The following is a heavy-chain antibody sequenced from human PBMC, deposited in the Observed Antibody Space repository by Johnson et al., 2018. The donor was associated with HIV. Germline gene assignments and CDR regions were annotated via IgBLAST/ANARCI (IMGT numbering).Heavy chain of an antibody. V-gene: IGHV3-74*02. Sequence: VQLVESGGGLVQPGGSLRLSCVASGFTLSSYWIHWVRRAPGKGLVWVSRINSDGSSTSYADSVKGRFTISRDNSKFTLYLQMNSLRAEDTAVYYCATLSGSYYAFDIWGQGTMVTVSS. CDR2: INSDGSST. CDR1: GFTLSSYW. J-gene: IGHJ3*02. CDR3: ATLSGSYYAFDI. D-gene: IGHD1-26*01.